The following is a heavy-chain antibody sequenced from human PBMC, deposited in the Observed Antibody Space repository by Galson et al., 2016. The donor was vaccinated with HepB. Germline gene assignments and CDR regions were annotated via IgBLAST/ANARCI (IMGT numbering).Heavy chain of an antibody. CDR3: ARDLLWRDYLWGGYYYYGMDV. V-gene: IGHV3-11*05. D-gene: IGHD3-16*01. J-gene: IGHJ6*02. CDR2: ISSDSRYR. Sequence: SLRLSCAASGFTFSDDYMSWIRQAPGKGLEWVSFISSDSRYRDYADSVKGRFTISRDNANNSLYLQMDSLRAEDTAVYFCARDLLWRDYLWGGYYYYGMDVWGQGTTVTVSS. CDR1: GFTFSDDY.